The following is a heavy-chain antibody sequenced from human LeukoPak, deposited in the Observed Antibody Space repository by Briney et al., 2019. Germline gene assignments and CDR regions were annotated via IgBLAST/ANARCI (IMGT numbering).Heavy chain of an antibody. V-gene: IGHV4-34*01. CDR3: ARAQDWYSSREEGDY. CDR1: GGSFSGYY. D-gene: IGHD6-13*01. CDR2: INHSGST. J-gene: IGHJ4*02. Sequence: PSETLSLTCAVYGGSFSGYYWSWIRQPPGKGLEWIGEINHSGSTNYNPSLKGRVTISVDTSKNQFSLKLSSVTAADTAVYYCARAQDWYSSREEGDYWGQGTLVTVSS.